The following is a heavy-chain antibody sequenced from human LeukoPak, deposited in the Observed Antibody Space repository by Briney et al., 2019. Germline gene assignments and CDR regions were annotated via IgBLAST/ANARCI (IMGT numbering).Heavy chain of an antibody. CDR3: ARAHNWKYGTFDY. CDR1: GFTFSSYG. D-gene: IGHD1-7*01. J-gene: IGHJ4*02. V-gene: IGHV3-21*01. CDR2: ISSSSSYI. Sequence: GGSLRLSCAASGFTFSSYGMSWVRQAPGKGLEWVSSISSSSSYIYYADSVKGRFTISRDNAKNSLYLQMNSLRAEDTAVYYCARAHNWKYGTFDYWGQGTLVTVSS.